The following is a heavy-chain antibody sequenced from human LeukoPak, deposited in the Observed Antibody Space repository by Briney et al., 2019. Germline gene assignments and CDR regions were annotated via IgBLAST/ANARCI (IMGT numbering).Heavy chain of an antibody. Sequence: PSETLSLTCAVYGGSFSGYYWSWIRQPPGKGLEWIGEINHSGSTNYNPSLKSRVTISVDTSKNQFSLKLSSVTAADMAVYYCARGHYYDSSGYIFGGQGTLVTVSS. CDR3: ARGHYYDSSGYIF. D-gene: IGHD3-22*01. CDR2: INHSGST. CDR1: GGSFSGYY. V-gene: IGHV4-34*01. J-gene: IGHJ4*02.